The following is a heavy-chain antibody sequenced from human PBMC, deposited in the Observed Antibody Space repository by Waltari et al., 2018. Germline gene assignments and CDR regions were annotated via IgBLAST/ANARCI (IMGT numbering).Heavy chain of an antibody. J-gene: IGHJ4*02. CDR2: IYHSGST. CDR1: GYSLSSGYY. CDR3: ASRLGVGRVDY. Sequence: QVQLQESGPGLVKPSATLSLTCAVSGYSLSSGYYWGWIRQPPGKGLEWIGIIYHSGSTYYNPSLKSRVTISVDTSKNQFSLKLSSVTAADTAVYYCASRLGVGRVDYWGQGTLVTVSS. V-gene: IGHV4-38-2*01. D-gene: IGHD3-16*01.